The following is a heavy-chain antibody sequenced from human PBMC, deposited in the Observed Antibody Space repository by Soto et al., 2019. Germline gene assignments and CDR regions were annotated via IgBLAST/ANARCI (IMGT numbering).Heavy chain of an antibody. J-gene: IGHJ4*02. V-gene: IGHV3-21*01. CDR3: ARGLYCSGGSCYFDY. CDR2: ISTISTYI. CDR1: GFTFSTYT. D-gene: IGHD2-15*01. Sequence: PGGSLRLSCSASGFTFSTYTMNWVRQAPGKGLEWVSSISTISTYIYYADSVKGRFTISRDNVKNSLYLQMDSLRAEDTAVYYCARGLYCSGGSCYFDYWGQGTLVTVSS.